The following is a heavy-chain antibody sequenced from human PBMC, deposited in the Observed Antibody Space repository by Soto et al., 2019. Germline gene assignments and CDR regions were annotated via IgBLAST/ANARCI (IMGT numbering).Heavy chain of an antibody. Sequence: PGGSLRLSCAASGFTFSSYGMHWVRQAPGKGLEWVAVISYDGSNKYYADSVKGRFTISRDNSKNTLYLQMNSLRAEDTAVYYCAKVGSAVAGVNFDYWGQGTLVTVSS. CDR2: ISYDGSNK. CDR1: GFTFSSYG. J-gene: IGHJ4*02. CDR3: AKVGSAVAGVNFDY. D-gene: IGHD6-19*01. V-gene: IGHV3-30*18.